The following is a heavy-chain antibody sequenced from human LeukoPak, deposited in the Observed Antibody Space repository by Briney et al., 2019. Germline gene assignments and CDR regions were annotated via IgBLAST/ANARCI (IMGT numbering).Heavy chain of an antibody. V-gene: IGHV3-7*05. CDR3: ARQTTVVTEFDY. D-gene: IGHD4-23*01. CDR2: IKPDGSAR. J-gene: IGHJ4*02. CDR1: GFIFSSYW. Sequence: GGSLRLSCAASGFIFSSYWVSWVRQAPGTGLEWVASIKPDGSARSYVDSVKGRFTISRDNAKNSLSLQMNSLRAEDTAVYFCARQTTVVTEFDYWGQGTLVTVSS.